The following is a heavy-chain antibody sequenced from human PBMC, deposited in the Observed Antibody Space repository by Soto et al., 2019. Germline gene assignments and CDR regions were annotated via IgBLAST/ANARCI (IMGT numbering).Heavy chain of an antibody. J-gene: IGHJ4*02. Sequence: QVQLQESGPGLVKPSQTLSLTCTVSGGSISSGGYYWSWMRQHPVKGLEWIGYSDYNGITSYNPSLKSRVSISLDTSKNQFSLKLSSVTAADTAIYYCASTFCITASCLLADYWGQGTLVTVSS. V-gene: IGHV4-31*03. D-gene: IGHD2-2*01. CDR3: ASTFCITASCLLADY. CDR1: GGSISSGGYY. CDR2: SDYNGIT.